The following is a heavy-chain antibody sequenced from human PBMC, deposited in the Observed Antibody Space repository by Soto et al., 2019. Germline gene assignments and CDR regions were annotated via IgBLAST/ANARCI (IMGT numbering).Heavy chain of an antibody. CDR2: MFYSGST. J-gene: IGHJ5*02. D-gene: IGHD2-21*01. V-gene: IGHV4-59*01. CDR3: ARCGGEFGGNWWFDP. Sequence: PSETLSLTCTVSGGSMTNYYWSWIRQPPGKGLEWIGYMFYSGSTNYNPSLESRVTISADTSKNQFSLTLTSVTAADTATYYCARCGGEFGGNWWFDPWGPGTPVTVSS. CDR1: GGSMTNYY.